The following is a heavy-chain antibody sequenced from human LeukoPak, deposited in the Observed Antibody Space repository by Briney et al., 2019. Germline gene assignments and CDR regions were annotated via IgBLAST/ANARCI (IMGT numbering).Heavy chain of an antibody. CDR1: GFPFSKYS. CDR2: TRGIGATT. D-gene: IGHD3-10*01. CDR3: AISARSSLVYFGELLVDY. J-gene: IGHJ4*02. V-gene: IGHV3-23*01. Sequence: GGSLRLSCAASGFPFSKYSMTCVSQVPGKWLEWVSSTRGIGATTYHANSMTDPLTISRDTSKKTPSVQMNSLRAEDTAVYYCAISARSSLVYFGELLVDYWGQGTLVTGSS.